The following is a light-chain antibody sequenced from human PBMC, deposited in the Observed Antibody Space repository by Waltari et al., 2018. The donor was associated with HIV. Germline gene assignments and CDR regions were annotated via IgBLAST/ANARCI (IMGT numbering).Light chain of an antibody. Sequence: QSALTQPASVSGSPGQSITISCTGTSSDVGGYNYVSWYQQHPGKAPKLMIYEVSNRPSWVSNRFAGSNSGNTASLTISGLQAEDEADYYCSSYTSSSTRVFGGGTKLTVL. CDR3: SSYTSSSTRV. V-gene: IGLV2-14*01. CDR2: EVS. J-gene: IGLJ3*02. CDR1: SSDVGGYNY.